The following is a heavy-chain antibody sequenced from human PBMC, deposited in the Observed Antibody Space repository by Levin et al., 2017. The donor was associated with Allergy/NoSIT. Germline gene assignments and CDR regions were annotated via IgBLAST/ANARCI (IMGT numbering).Heavy chain of an antibody. D-gene: IGHD7-27*01. Sequence: SLKISCAASGFTFGDYAMHWVRQAPGKGLEWVSGLNWNRDKIGYADSVRARFTISRDNAKNSLYLQMNSLGPEDTALYYCAKGLNWGSEDTCDCWGEGTLVTVSS. J-gene: IGHJ4*02. CDR3: AKGLNWGSEDTCDC. V-gene: IGHV3-9*01. CDR2: LNWNRDKI. CDR1: GFTFGDYA.